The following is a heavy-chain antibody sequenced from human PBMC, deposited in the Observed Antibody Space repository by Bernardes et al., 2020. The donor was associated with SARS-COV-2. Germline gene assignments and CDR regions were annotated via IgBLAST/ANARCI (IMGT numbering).Heavy chain of an antibody. Sequence: SETLSLTCTVSGGSISSSSYYWGWIRQPPGKGLEWIGSIYYRGSTYYNPSLKSRVTISVDTSKNQFSLKLSSVTAADTAVYYCAGHRRFLEWLVAFDIWGQGTMVTVSS. CDR2: IYYRGST. V-gene: IGHV4-39*01. J-gene: IGHJ3*02. CDR1: GGSISSSSYY. D-gene: IGHD3-3*01. CDR3: AGHRRFLEWLVAFDI.